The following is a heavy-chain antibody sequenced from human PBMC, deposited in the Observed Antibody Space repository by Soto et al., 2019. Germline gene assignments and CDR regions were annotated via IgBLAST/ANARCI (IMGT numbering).Heavy chain of an antibody. CDR3: AHRRDLVGFDI. Sequence: QITLKESGPTLVKPTQTLTLTCTFSGFPLNTRAVGVGWIRQAPGKALEWLALINWNDAERYSPSLKDRLTNTKYTSKSLGVTTLTNIGPVDTATYYCAHRRDLVGFDILGQGTAVTVSS. V-gene: IGHV2-5*01. CDR2: INWNDAE. J-gene: IGHJ3*02. D-gene: IGHD2-21*01. CDR1: GFPLNTRAVG.